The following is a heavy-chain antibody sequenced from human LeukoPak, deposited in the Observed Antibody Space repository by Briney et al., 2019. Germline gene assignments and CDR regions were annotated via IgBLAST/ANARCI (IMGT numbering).Heavy chain of an antibody. D-gene: IGHD5-24*01. CDR1: GFTFSSYA. CDR2: ISGRGDNT. V-gene: IGHV3-23*01. J-gene: IGHJ4*02. CDR3: AKRPRWLQFHY. Sequence: GKSLRLSCAASGFTFSSYAMSWVRQAPGKGLEWVSGISGRGDNTSYADSVKGRFTISRGNSKNTLYLQMNSLRAEDTAVYYCAKRPRWLQFHYWGQGTLVTVSS.